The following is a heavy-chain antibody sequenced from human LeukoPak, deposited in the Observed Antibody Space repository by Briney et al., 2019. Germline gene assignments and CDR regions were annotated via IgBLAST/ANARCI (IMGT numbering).Heavy chain of an antibody. CDR2: IKEDGSEK. Sequence: PGGSLRLSCVASGFTFSNYWMTWVRQAPGKGLEWVANIKEDGSEKNYADSVKGRFTISRDNDKNSLYLQMNSLRGEDTAVYYCARARYSDFWGQGTLVTVSS. CDR1: GFTFSNYW. CDR3: ARARYSDF. V-gene: IGHV3-7*01. J-gene: IGHJ4*02.